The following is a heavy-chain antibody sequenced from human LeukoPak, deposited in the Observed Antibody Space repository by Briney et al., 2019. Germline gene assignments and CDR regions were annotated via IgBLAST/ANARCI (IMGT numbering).Heavy chain of an antibody. CDR1: GFTQSRYW. Sequence: GGSLRLSCVASGFTQSRYWMSWVRQAPGKGLEWVANIDGDGSTEAYVDSLKGRFTISRDNAKNSLYLQMNNLRVEDTAVYYCARGGAAFAESVYWGQGTLVTVSS. CDR2: IDGDGSTE. CDR3: ARGGAAFAESVY. D-gene: IGHD3-3*01. V-gene: IGHV3-7*01. J-gene: IGHJ4*02.